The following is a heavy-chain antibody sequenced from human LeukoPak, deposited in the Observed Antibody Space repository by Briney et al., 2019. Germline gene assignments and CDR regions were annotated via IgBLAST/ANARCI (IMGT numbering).Heavy chain of an antibody. J-gene: IGHJ4*02. CDR1: GFTFNNYW. CDR3: ARGFGYSSG. CDR2: ITPDGSDR. D-gene: IGHD6-19*01. V-gene: IGHV3-7*01. Sequence: GGSLRLSCAVSGFTFNNYWMSWVRQAPGKGLEWVANITPDGSDRYYVDSLKGRVTISRDNTKSSLYLQLNSLRAEDTAVYYCARGFGYSSGWGQGTLVTVSS.